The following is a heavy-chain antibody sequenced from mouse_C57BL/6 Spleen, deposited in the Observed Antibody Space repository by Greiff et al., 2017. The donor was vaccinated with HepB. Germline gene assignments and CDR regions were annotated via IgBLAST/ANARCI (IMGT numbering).Heavy chain of an antibody. Sequence: EVNVVESGGGLVQPGGSMKLSCVASGFTFSNYWMNWVRQSPEKGLEWVAQIRLKSDNYATHYAESVKGSFTISRDDSKSSVYLQMNNLRAEDTGIYYCTGEDTTVVATDYFDYWGQGTTLTVSS. V-gene: IGHV6-3*01. CDR3: TGEDTTVVATDYFDY. D-gene: IGHD1-1*01. CDR2: IRLKSDNYAT. CDR1: GFTFSNYW. J-gene: IGHJ2*01.